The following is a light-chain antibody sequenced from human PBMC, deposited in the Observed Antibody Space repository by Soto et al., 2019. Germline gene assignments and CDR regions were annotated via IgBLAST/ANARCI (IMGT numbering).Light chain of an antibody. V-gene: IGKV1-5*01. CDR1: QSVSSW. Sequence: DIQMTQSPSSLSASVGNRVSITCQASQSVSSWLAWYQQKPGKAPNLLIYDASSLQSGVPSRFSGSGSGTDFTLTISSLQPEDVATYYCQQLNSYPLTFGGGTKVDIK. CDR2: DAS. J-gene: IGKJ4*01. CDR3: QQLNSYPLT.